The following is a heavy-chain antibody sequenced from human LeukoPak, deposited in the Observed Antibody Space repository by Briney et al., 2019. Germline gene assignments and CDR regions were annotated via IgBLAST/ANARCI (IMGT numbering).Heavy chain of an antibody. D-gene: IGHD6-19*01. CDR1: GFTFSKYW. J-gene: IGHJ4*02. CDR3: ATKQWLAPPPDS. CDR2: INTDGTVT. Sequence: GGSRRLSCAASGFTFSKYWMLCVRQAPGKGLESVSRINTDGTVTTYADSVKGRFTVSRDNADNTMFLQMNSVRDEDTAVYYCATKQWLAPPPDSWGQGTPVTVSS. V-gene: IGHV3-74*01.